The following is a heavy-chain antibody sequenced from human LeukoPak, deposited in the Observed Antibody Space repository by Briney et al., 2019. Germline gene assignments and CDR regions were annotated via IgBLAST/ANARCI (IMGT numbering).Heavy chain of an antibody. CDR1: GYIFTSYY. D-gene: IGHD3-22*01. V-gene: IGHV1-46*01. CDR2: INPSGGST. CDR3: ARDLNYYDSSGYYPYYFDY. Sequence: GASVKVSCKASGYIFTSYYMHWVRQAPGQGLEWMGIINPSGGSTSYAQKFQGRVTMTRDTSTSTVYMELSSLRSEDTAVYYCARDLNYYDSSGYYPYYFDYWGQGTLVTVSS. J-gene: IGHJ4*02.